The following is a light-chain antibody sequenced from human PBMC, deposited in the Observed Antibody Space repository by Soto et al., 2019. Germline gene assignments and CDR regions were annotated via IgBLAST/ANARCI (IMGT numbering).Light chain of an antibody. V-gene: IGLV8-61*01. CDR3: LLYMGNGIYL. CDR1: SAPLSTTYY. J-gene: IGLJ1*01. CDR2: STN. Sequence: QTVVTQEPAVSVSPGGTVTLTCGLRSAPLSTTYYPAWCQQAPGQPPRTLIYSTNTRSSGVPDRFSGSIRGNKAALTITGAQADDKAYYYCLLYMGNGIYLFGPGTKVTVL.